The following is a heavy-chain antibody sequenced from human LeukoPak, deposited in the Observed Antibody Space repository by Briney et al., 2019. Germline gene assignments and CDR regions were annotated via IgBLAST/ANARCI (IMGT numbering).Heavy chain of an antibody. CDR1: GYTFTSYY. CDR2: INPSGGST. Sequence: GASVKVSCKASGYTFTSYYMHWVRQAPGQGLEWMGIINPSGGSTSYAQKFQGRVTITRDTSASTAYMELSSLRSEDTAVYYCARTQGVYYGGNSGAFDIWGQGTMVTVSS. J-gene: IGHJ3*02. V-gene: IGHV1-46*01. CDR3: ARTQGVYYGGNSGAFDI. D-gene: IGHD4-23*01.